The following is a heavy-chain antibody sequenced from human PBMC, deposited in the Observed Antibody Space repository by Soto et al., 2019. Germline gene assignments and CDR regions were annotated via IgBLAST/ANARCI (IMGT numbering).Heavy chain of an antibody. D-gene: IGHD1-26*01. CDR2: INQDGSEK. CDR3: ARQWELDS. V-gene: IGHV3-7*05. J-gene: IGHJ4*02. Sequence: EVQLVESGGGLVQPGGSLRLSCAASGFTCSSYWMSWVRQAPGKGLEWVANINQDGSEKNYVDSVKGRFTISRDNAKNSLYLQMNSLRAEDTAVYYCARQWELDSWGQGTLVTVSS. CDR1: GFTCSSYW.